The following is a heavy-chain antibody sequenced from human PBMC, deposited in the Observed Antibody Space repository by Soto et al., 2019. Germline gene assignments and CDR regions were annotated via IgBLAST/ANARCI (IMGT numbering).Heavy chain of an antibody. Sequence: QLQLQESGSGLVKPSQTLSLTCAVSGGSISSGGYSWSWIRQPPGKGLEWIGYIYHSGSTYYNPSLKGRVTISVDRSKNQFSLTLSPVTAADTAVYYCARETNYYDGMDVWGQGTTVTVSS. V-gene: IGHV4-30-2*01. J-gene: IGHJ6*02. CDR3: ARETNYYDGMDV. CDR1: GGSISSGGYS. CDR2: IYHSGST.